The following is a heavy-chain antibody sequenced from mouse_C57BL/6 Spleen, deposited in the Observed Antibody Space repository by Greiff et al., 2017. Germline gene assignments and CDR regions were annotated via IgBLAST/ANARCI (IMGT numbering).Heavy chain of an antibody. V-gene: IGHV1-52*01. Sequence: VQLQQPGADLVRPGSSVKLSCTASGYTFTSYWMHWVKQRPKQGLEWIGNINPSDSTTHYNDKFKGQATLTVDKSSSTAYMQLSSLTSEDSAVYYWARDSATGVVGYWGQGTTVTVSA. CDR3: ARDSATGVVGY. CDR1: GYTFTSYW. J-gene: IGHJ2*01. CDR2: INPSDSTT. D-gene: IGHD1-1*02.